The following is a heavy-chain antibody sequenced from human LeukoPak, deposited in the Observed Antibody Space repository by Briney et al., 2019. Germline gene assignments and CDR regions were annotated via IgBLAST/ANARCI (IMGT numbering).Heavy chain of an antibody. D-gene: IGHD3-16*01. CDR2: INKDGSEK. J-gene: IGHJ4*02. CDR3: ATDLNWVSH. CDR1: GMNNYW. V-gene: IGHV3-7*01. Sequence: PGESLRLSCIGSGMNNYWMTWVRQAPGKGLQSLANINKDGSEKYYLDSVKGRITISRDNMKNSVFLEINSLRAEDTGIYHCATDLNWVSHWGQGTLVTVSS.